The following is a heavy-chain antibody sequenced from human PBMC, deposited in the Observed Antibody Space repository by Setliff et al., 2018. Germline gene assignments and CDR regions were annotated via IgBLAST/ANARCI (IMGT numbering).Heavy chain of an antibody. D-gene: IGHD1-1*01. CDR1: GGTFSSYA. V-gene: IGHV1-69*05. CDR3: AKRGAVPGTTYHHFDN. Sequence: ASVKVSCKASGGTFSSYAISWVRQAPGQGLVWMGGINPIFGTAHYAQKFQGRVTMTRDTSTSTVYMEVSSLRSEDTALYYCAKRGAVPGTTYHHFDNWGQGTLVTVSS. CDR2: INPIFGTA. J-gene: IGHJ4*02.